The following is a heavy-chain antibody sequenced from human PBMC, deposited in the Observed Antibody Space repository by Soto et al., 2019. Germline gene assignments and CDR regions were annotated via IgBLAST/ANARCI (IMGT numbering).Heavy chain of an antibody. Sequence: EVQLLESGGGLVQPGGSLRLSCAASGFTFSTYAMSWVRQAPGRGLEWVSGISGSGGSTYYADSVKGRFTISRDNSKNTLYLQMNSLRAEDTAVYYCGGGMFQTYYYYGMDVWGQGTTVTVSS. V-gene: IGHV3-23*01. J-gene: IGHJ6*02. CDR3: GGGMFQTYYYYGMDV. CDR2: ISGSGGST. CDR1: GFTFSTYA. D-gene: IGHD3-10*02.